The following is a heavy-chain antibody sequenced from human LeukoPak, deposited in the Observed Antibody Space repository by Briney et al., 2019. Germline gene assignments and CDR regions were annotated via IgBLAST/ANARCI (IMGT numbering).Heavy chain of an antibody. J-gene: IGHJ4*02. D-gene: IGHD1-26*01. CDR3: ARGSFIVGATIIDY. V-gene: IGHV4-61*01. Sequence: SETLSLTCTVSGGSVSSGSYYWSWIRQPPGKGLEWIGYIYYSGSTNYNPSLKSRVTISVDTSKNQFSLKLSSVTAADTAVYYCARGSFIVGATIIDYWGQGTLVTVSS. CDR1: GGSVSSGSYY. CDR2: IYYSGST.